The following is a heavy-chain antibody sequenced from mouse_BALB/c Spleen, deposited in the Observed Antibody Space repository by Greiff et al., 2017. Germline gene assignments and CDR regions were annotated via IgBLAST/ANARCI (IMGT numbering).Heavy chain of an antibody. CDR2: IWSGGST. D-gene: IGHD1-1*01. Sequence: VKLMESGPGLVQPSQSLSITCTVSGFSLTSYGVHWVRQSPGKGLEWLGVIWSGGSTDYNAAFISRLSISKDNSKSQVFFKMNSLQANDTAIYYCARGRITTVEGFAYWGQGTLVTVSA. CDR1: GFSLTSYG. V-gene: IGHV2-2*02. J-gene: IGHJ3*01. CDR3: ARGRITTVEGFAY.